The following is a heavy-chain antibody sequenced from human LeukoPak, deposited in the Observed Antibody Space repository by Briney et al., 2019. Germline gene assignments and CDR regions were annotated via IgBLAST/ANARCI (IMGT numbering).Heavy chain of an antibody. CDR3: ARDLDYYDSSGYDAFDI. Sequence: GGSLRLSCAASGFTFSSYWMSWVRQAPGKGLEWVSVIYSGGSTYYADSVKGRFTISRDNSKNTLYLQMNSLRAEDTAVYYCARDLDYYDSSGYDAFDIWGQGTMVTVSS. J-gene: IGHJ3*02. V-gene: IGHV3-66*01. CDR1: GFTFSSYW. CDR2: IYSGGST. D-gene: IGHD3-22*01.